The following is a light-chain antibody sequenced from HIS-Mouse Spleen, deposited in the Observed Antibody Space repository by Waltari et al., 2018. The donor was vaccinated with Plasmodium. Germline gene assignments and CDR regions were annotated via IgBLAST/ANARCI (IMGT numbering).Light chain of an antibody. CDR2: DAS. J-gene: IGKJ4*01. CDR1: QSVSSY. V-gene: IGKV3-11*01. Sequence: EIVLTQSPATLSLSPGERATLSCRASQSVSSYLAWYQQKPGLIYDASNRATGIPARFSGSGSGTDFTLTISSLEPEDFAVYYCQQRSNWPRVLTFGGGTKVEIK. CDR3: QQRSNWPRVLT.